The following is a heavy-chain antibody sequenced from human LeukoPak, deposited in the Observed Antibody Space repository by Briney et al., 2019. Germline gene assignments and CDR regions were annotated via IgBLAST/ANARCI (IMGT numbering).Heavy chain of an antibody. CDR1: GFTFSSYS. CDR2: ISSSSSYI. CDR3: ARRGCKTNHHYYYYMDV. V-gene: IGHV3-21*01. Sequence: GGSLRLSCAASGFTFSSYSMNWVRQAPGKGLEWVSSISSSSSYIYYADSVKGRFTISRDNAKNSLYLQMNSLRAEDTAVYYCARRGCKTNHHYYYYMDVWGKGITVTVSS. D-gene: IGHD1-14*01. J-gene: IGHJ6*03.